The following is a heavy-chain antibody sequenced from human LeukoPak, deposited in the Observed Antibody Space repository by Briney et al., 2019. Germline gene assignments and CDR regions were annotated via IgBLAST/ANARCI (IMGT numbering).Heavy chain of an antibody. Sequence: ASVKDSCKASGYTFTGYYIHWVRQAPGQGLEWMGRINPNSGVTNFAQKFQGRVTMPRDSSFSTAYMELSRLRSDDTAVYYCARDYVVTMLRGDGFFDYWGQGTLVPVSS. J-gene: IGHJ4*02. V-gene: IGHV1-2*06. D-gene: IGHD3-10*01. CDR1: GYTFTGYY. CDR2: INPNSGVT. CDR3: ARDYVVTMLRGDGFFDY.